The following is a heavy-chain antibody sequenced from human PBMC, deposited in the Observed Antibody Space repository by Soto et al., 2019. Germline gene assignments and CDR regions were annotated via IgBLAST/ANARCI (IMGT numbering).Heavy chain of an antibody. V-gene: IGHV3-21*01. CDR2: ISSSSSYI. D-gene: IGHD3-10*01. CDR3: ARDRGTMVRGGEFDY. J-gene: IGHJ4*02. Sequence: GGSLRLSCAASGFTFSSYSMNWVRQAPGKGLEWVSSISSSSSYIYYADSVKGRFTISRDNAKNSLYLQMNSLRAEDTAVYYCARDRGTMVRGGEFDYWGQGTLVTVSS. CDR1: GFTFSSYS.